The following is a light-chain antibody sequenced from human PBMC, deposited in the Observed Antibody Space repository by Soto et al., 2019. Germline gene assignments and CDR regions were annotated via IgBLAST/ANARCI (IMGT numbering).Light chain of an antibody. CDR1: QSVSSSY. J-gene: IGKJ1*01. CDR2: AAS. Sequence: EIVSTQSPVTQSLSPGERTTLTYRASQSVSSSYLVWHQQKPGQAPRLLIYAASSRAPGIPDRFSGSGSGTDFTLTISRLEPEDFAVYYCQQYESPLTWTFGQGSKVDI. CDR3: QQYESPLTWT. V-gene: IGKV3-20*01.